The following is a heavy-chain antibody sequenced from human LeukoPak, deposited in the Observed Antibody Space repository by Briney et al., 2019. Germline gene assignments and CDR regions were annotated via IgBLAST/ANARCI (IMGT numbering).Heavy chain of an antibody. Sequence: GGSLRLSCAASGFTFSNYWMHWVRQAPGKGLEWVSRINEDASIISYADSVKGRFTISRDNAKNTVSLQMSSLRAEDTAVYYCARGMPGAPGGGFFDSWGQGTLVTVSS. CDR3: ARGMPGAPGGGFFDS. V-gene: IGHV3-74*01. J-gene: IGHJ4*02. CDR2: INEDASII. D-gene: IGHD3-16*01. CDR1: GFTFSNYW.